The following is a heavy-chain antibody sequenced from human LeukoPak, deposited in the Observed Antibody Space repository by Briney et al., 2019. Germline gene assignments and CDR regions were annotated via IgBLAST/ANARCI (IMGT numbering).Heavy chain of an antibody. CDR1: GFTFDDYG. Sequence: PGGSLRLSCAASGFTFDDYGMSWVRQAPGKGLEWVSAISGSGGSTYYADSVKGRITISRDNSKNTLYLQMNSLRAEDTAVYYCAKVRGNLWFGELLWGYWGQGTLVTVSS. CDR3: AKVRGNLWFGELLWGY. D-gene: IGHD3-10*01. V-gene: IGHV3-23*01. J-gene: IGHJ4*02. CDR2: ISGSGGST.